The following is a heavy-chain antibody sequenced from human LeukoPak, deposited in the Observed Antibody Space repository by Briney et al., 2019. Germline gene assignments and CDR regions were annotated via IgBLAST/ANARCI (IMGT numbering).Heavy chain of an antibody. Sequence: SETLPLTCTVSGGSISSYYWSWIRQPPGKGLEWIGYIYYSGSTNYNPSLKSRVTISVDTSKNQFSLKLSSVTAADTAVYYCASLVRDFDWSTYYFDYWGQGTLVTVSS. CDR1: GGSISSYY. D-gene: IGHD3-9*01. J-gene: IGHJ4*02. V-gene: IGHV4-59*08. CDR3: ASLVRDFDWSTYYFDY. CDR2: IYYSGST.